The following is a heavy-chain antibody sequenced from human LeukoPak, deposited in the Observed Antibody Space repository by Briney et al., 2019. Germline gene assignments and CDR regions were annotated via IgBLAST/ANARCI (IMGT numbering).Heavy chain of an antibody. CDR3: AKDLRETRLVDAFDI. CDR2: ISYDGSNK. J-gene: IGHJ3*02. CDR1: GFTFSSYA. Sequence: GGSLRLSCAASGFTFSSYAMHWVRQAPGKGLEWVAVISYDGSNKYYADSVKGRFTISRDSSKNTPYLQMNSLRAEDTAVYYCAKDLRETRLVDAFDIWGQGTMVTVSS. V-gene: IGHV3-30*04. D-gene: IGHD1-26*01.